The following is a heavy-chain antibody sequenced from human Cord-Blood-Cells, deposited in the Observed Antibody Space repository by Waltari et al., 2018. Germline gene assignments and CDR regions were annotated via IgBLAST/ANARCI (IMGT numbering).Heavy chain of an antibody. V-gene: IGHV4-34*01. D-gene: IGHD6-13*01. J-gene: IGHJ5*02. CDR1: GGSFSGYY. Sequence: QVQLQQWGAGLLKPSETLSLTCAVYGGSFSGYYWSWIRQPPGKGLEWIGEINHSGSTNHNPSLKSRVPISVDTSKNQFSLKLSSVTAAHTAVYYCARVISGAAAGPFDPWGQGTLVTVSS. CDR3: ARVISGAAAGPFDP. CDR2: INHSGST.